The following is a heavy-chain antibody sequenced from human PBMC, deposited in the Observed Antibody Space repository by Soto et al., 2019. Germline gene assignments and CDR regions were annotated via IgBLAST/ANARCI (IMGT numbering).Heavy chain of an antibody. V-gene: IGHV3-7*04. D-gene: IGHD6-19*01. J-gene: IGHJ4*02. CDR3: ARVFRGSRGWDYSFDY. Sequence: EVQLVVSGGGLVQPGGSLRLSCAATGLPFSNYWMSWVRQAPGKGLEWVANIKQDGSEEYYVDSVKGPFTISRDNAKSSLYLQMTSLSAEHTAVYYWARVFRGSRGWDYSFDYWVQGTLVTVSS. CDR2: IKQDGSEE. CDR1: GLPFSNYW.